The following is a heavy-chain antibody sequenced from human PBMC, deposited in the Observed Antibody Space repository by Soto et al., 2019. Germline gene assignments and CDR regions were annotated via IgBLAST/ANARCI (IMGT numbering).Heavy chain of an antibody. D-gene: IGHD1-26*01. CDR2: IYNNGNT. CDR1: GCSVSSFKYF. Sequence: QMQLQESGPGLVKPSEALSVTCNVSGCSVSSFKYFWSWIPQPPGKVLEWISYIYNNGNTNYNLLLKSKATISVDKSKNHCALKITAVTAAYSAVYVCALTVMTVGNLSAFEHRGQGVLVTVSS. V-gene: IGHV4-61*03. J-gene: IGHJ4*02. CDR3: ALTVMTVGNLSAFEH.